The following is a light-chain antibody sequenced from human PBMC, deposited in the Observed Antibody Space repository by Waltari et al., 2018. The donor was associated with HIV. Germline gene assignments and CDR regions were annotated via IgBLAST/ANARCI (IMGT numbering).Light chain of an antibody. V-gene: IGKV2-28*01. Sequence: IVMTPSPLSLPVTPGGPTSTSCRARQGLLHTNGNTYLGWYLQKPGQSPQLLIYLGSCRASGVPDRFSGSGSGTDFTLKISRVEAEDVGVYYCMQALQTPITFGQGTRLEIK. CDR3: MQALQTPIT. CDR1: QGLLHTNGNTY. CDR2: LGS. J-gene: IGKJ5*01.